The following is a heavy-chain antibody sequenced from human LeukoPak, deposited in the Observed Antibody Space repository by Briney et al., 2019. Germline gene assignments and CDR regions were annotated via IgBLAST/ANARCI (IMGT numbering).Heavy chain of an antibody. CDR2: ISGSGGST. CDR3: ARDARGITMVRGVVPPVGWFDP. J-gene: IGHJ5*02. CDR1: GFTFSSYA. V-gene: IGHV3-23*01. Sequence: GGSLRLSCAASGFTFSSYAMSWVRQAPGKGLEWVSAISGSGGSTYYADSVKGRFTISRDNSKNTLYLQMNSLRAEDTAVYYCARDARGITMVRGVVPPVGWFDPWGQGTLVTVSS. D-gene: IGHD3-10*01.